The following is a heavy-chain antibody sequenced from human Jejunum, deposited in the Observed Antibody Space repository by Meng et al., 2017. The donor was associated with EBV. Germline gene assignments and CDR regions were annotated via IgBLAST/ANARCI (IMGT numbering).Heavy chain of an antibody. V-gene: IGHV4-61*08. Sequence: QVQLQESGPGLVKPSETLSFTCAASGGSVSSGGYYWSWIRQPPGKGLEWIGFVSDYGSTRYNSSLKSRITISADTSKNQFSLKLTSVTPADTAIYYCARDFSSGYFAYWGQGTLVTVSS. CDR1: GGSVSSGGYY. CDR2: VSDYGST. J-gene: IGHJ4*02. D-gene: IGHD3-22*01. CDR3: ARDFSSGYFAY.